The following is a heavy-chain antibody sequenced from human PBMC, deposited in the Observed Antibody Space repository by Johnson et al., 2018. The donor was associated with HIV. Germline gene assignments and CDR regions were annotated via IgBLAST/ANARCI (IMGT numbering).Heavy chain of an antibody. V-gene: IGHV3-30*02. CDR3: AKALGNNLGGKAFDV. J-gene: IGHJ3*01. CDR2: IRSDGTNE. CDR1: GFTLRNYG. D-gene: IGHD7-27*01. Sequence: VQLVESGGGVVQPGGSLRLSCAASGFTLRNYGMHWVRQAPGKGLEWVSYIRSDGTNEYFADSAKGRFTISRDNSKNTLYVQLNSLRAEDTAVYFCAKALGNNLGGKAFDVWGQGTMVTVS.